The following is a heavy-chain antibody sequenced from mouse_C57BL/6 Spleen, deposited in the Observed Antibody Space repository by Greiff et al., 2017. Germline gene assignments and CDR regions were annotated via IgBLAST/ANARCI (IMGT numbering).Heavy chain of an antibody. J-gene: IGHJ2*01. CDR1: GFTFSDYY. V-gene: IGHV5-16*01. D-gene: IGHD2-3*01. CDR3: AREDGYYHYFDY. CDR2: INYDGSST. Sequence: DVKLVESEGGLVQPGSSMKLSCTASGFTFSDYYMAWVRQVPEKGLEWVANINYDGSSTYYLDSLKSRFIISRDNAKNILYLQMSSLKSEDTATYYCAREDGYYHYFDYWGQGTTLTVSS.